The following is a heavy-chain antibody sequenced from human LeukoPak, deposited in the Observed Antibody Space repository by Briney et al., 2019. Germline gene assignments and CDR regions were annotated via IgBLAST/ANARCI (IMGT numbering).Heavy chain of an antibody. J-gene: IGHJ4*02. CDR2: IRYDGSNK. V-gene: IGHV3-30*02. CDR3: AKDLWFGEFLFDY. D-gene: IGHD3-10*01. CDR1: GFTFSSYG. Sequence: SGGSLRLSCAASGFTFSSYGMHWVRQAPGKGLEWVAFIRYDGSNKYYADSVKGRFTIPRDNSKNTLYLQMNSLRAEDTAVYYCAKDLWFGEFLFDYWGQGTLVTVSS.